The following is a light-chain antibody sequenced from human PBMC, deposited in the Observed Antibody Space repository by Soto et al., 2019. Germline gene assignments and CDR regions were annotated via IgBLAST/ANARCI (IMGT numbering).Light chain of an antibody. J-gene: IGLJ1*01. CDR2: EVS. CDR1: SSDVGGYNY. CDR3: SSYTSSTAYV. Sequence: QSVPTQPASVSGSPGQSITISCTGTSSDVGGYNYVSWYQLHPGKAPKLIIYEVSNRPSGVSNRFSGSKSGNTASLTISGLQAEDEADYYCSSYTSSTAYVFGTGTKLTVL. V-gene: IGLV2-14*01.